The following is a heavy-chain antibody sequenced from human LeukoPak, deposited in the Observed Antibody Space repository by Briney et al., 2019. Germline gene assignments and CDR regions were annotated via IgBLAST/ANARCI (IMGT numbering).Heavy chain of an antibody. V-gene: IGHV3-7*05. D-gene: IGHD2-2*01. Sequence: GGSLRLSCVASGFTFSHYWMSWVRQAPGKGLEWVANIKQDGSEKYYVDSVKGRYTISRDNAKNSLYLHMNSLRAEDTAVYYCAREAVVVVPAASGDIFDYWGLGTLVTASS. J-gene: IGHJ4*02. CDR3: AREAVVVVPAASGDIFDY. CDR1: GFTFSHYW. CDR2: IKQDGSEK.